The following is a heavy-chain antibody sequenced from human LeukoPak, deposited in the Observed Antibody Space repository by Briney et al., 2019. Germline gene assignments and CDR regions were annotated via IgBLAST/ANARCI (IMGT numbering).Heavy chain of an antibody. V-gene: IGHV4-39*01. CDR1: GGSISSLSYY. CDR2: IYYGGRT. CDR3: AILLGAVAGIDK. Sequence: SETLSLTRSVSGGSISSLSYYWGWVRQPPGKGLEWIGSIYYGGRTYYNPSLKSRVTMPVDTSKNQFSLKLSSVTAADTAVYYCAILLGAVAGIDKWGQGTLVTVSS. J-gene: IGHJ4*02. D-gene: IGHD6-19*01.